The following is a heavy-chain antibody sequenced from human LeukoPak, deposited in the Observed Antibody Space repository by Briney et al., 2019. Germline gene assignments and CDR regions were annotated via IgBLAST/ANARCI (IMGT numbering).Heavy chain of an antibody. CDR1: GFNFEDYT. CDR2: ISWDGTP. V-gene: IGHV3-43*01. J-gene: IGHJ4*02. CDR3: VKDLSYESSGYVFDH. D-gene: IGHD3-22*01. Sequence: GRSLRLSCAASGFNFEDYTMHWVRQAPGKTLEWVSLISWDGTPYYTDSVKGRFTISRDNSKNSLYLQMDTLRSEDAAFYYCVKDLSYESSGYVFDHWGQGTLVRVSS.